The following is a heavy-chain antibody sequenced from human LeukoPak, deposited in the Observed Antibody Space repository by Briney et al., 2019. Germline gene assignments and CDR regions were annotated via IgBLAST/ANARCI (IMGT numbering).Heavy chain of an antibody. V-gene: IGHV1-24*01. CDR3: ATHRLFYSGSYFSLDY. Sequence: ASVKVSCKASGGTFSSYAITWVRQAPGKGLEYMGGFEAEDGETIYAQKFQGRVTMTEDTSTDTAYMELSSLRSDDTAVYYCATHRLFYSGSYFSLDYWGQGTLVTVSS. J-gene: IGHJ4*02. CDR2: FEAEDGET. CDR1: GGTFSSYA. D-gene: IGHD1-26*01.